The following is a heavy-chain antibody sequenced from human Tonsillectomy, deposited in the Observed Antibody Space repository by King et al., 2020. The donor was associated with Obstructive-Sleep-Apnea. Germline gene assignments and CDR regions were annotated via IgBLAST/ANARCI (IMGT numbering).Heavy chain of an antibody. J-gene: IGHJ2*01. Sequence: ITLKESGPTLVKPTQTLTLTCTFSGFSLSTTGVGVGWVRQPPGKALEWLALIYWDDDKRDSPSLKTRLTIPKDTSKNQVVPTMTNMDPVDTATYYCAHSRAHCGGDCHGYWYFDLWGRGTLVTVSS. CDR3: AHSRAHCGGDCHGYWYFDL. CDR2: IYWDDDK. CDR1: GFSLSTTGVG. V-gene: IGHV2-5*02. D-gene: IGHD2-21*02.